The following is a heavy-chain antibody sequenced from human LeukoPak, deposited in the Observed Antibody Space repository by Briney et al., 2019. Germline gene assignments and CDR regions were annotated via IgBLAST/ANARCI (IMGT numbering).Heavy chain of an antibody. CDR2: IIPIFGTA. V-gene: IGHV1-69*13. J-gene: IGHJ5*02. D-gene: IGHD6-13*01. CDR1: GGTFSSYA. Sequence: SVKVSCKASGGTFSSYAISWVRQASGQGREWMGGIIPIFGTANYAQKFQGRVTITADESTSTAYMELSSLRSEDTAVYYCAGYSSSWYRGWFDPWGQGTLVTVSS. CDR3: AGYSSSWYRGWFDP.